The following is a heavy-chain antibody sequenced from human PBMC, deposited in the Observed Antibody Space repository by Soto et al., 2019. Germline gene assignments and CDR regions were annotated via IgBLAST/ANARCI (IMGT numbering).Heavy chain of an antibody. Sequence: PSETLSLTCTVSSGSIRSYFWHWIRQHAGKGLEWIGRLYTGGSTTYNPSLKSRVTMSVDTSKNQFSLKLSSVTAADTAVYFCARVGCSSTSCRAPFDSWGQGTLVTVPS. J-gene: IGHJ4*02. CDR3: ARVGCSSTSCRAPFDS. CDR2: LYTGGST. V-gene: IGHV4-4*07. D-gene: IGHD2-2*01. CDR1: SGSIRSYF.